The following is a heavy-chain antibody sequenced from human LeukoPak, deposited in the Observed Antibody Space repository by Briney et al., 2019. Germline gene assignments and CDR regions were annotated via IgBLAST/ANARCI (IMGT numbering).Heavy chain of an antibody. V-gene: IGHV4-39*01. CDR2: IYYSGST. CDR1: GGSISSSDNY. Sequence: PSDTLSLTCTVSGGSISSSDNYWGWIRQPPGKGLEWIGSIYYSGSTYYNPSLKSRVTISVDTSKNRFSLQLSSVTAADTAVYYCARHWVSTDFDWLLYPRNWGQGTLVTVSS. CDR3: ARHWVSTDFDWLLYPRN. D-gene: IGHD3-9*01. J-gene: IGHJ4*02.